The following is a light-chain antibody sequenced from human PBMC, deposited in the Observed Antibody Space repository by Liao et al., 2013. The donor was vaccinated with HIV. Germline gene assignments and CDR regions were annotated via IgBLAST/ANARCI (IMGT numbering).Light chain of an antibody. CDR3: QVWDSSSDHYV. V-gene: IGLV3-21*01. J-gene: IGLJ1*01. CDR2: HDS. CDR1: NIGSKS. Sequence: SYVLTQPPSVSVAPGKTARITCGGNNIGSKSVHWYQQKPGQAPVLVIYHDSDRPSGIPERFAGSNSGNMATLTISRVEAGDEADYHCQVWDSSSDHYVFGTGTKVTVL.